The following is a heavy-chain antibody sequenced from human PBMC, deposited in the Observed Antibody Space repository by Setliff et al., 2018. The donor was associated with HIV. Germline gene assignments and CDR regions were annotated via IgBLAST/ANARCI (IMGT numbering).Heavy chain of an antibody. CDR2: ISGFNGNT. CDR1: GYSFARYG. Sequence: ASVKVSCKASGYSFARYGLSWVLQAPGQGLEWMGWISGFNGNTKYAQSFQDRVAMTTETATSTAYMEMRSLRSDDTAVYFCARVPYRSAWFSGGHDAFDIWGQGTMVTVSS. D-gene: IGHD6-19*01. V-gene: IGHV1-18*01. J-gene: IGHJ3*02. CDR3: ARVPYRSAWFSGGHDAFDI.